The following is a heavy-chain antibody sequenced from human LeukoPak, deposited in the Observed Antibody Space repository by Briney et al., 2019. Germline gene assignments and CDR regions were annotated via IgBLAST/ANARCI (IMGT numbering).Heavy chain of an antibody. CDR2: IKQDGSEK. V-gene: IGHV3-7*01. CDR1: GFTFSSYY. J-gene: IGHJ4*02. D-gene: IGHD3-10*01. Sequence: PGGSLRLSCAASGFTFSSYYMSWVRQAPGKGLEWVASIKQDGSEKYYVDSVKGRFSISRDNAKNSLCLQMNSLRAEDTAVYYCVRAIWFGELSHFDYWGQGTLVTVSS. CDR3: VRAIWFGELSHFDY.